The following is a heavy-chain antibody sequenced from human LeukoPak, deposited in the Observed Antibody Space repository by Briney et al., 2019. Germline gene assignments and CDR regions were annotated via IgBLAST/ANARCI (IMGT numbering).Heavy chain of an antibody. CDR3: AKAELGVDTFFDY. D-gene: IGHD3-3*01. J-gene: IGHJ4*02. CDR2: IKQDGSEK. Sequence: GGSLRFSGAASGFTFSSYWMSWVRQATGKGLEWVANIKQDGSEKYYVDSVKGRFTISRDNAKNSLYLQMNSLRAEDTAFYYCAKAELGVDTFFDYWGQGTLVTVSS. V-gene: IGHV3-7*03. CDR1: GFTFSSYW.